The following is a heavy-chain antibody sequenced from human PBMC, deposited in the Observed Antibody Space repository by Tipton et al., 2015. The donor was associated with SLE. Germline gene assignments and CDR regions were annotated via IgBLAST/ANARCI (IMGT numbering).Heavy chain of an antibody. Sequence: TLSLTCTVSGVSISSYYWSWIRQPPGKGLEWIGYIYYSGSTNYNPSLKSRVTMSVDTSKNQFSLKLSSVTAADTAVYYCARGHSSSARYFDYWGQGTLVTVSS. D-gene: IGHD6-6*01. J-gene: IGHJ4*02. V-gene: IGHV4-59*12. CDR2: IYYSGST. CDR1: GVSISSYY. CDR3: ARGHSSSARYFDY.